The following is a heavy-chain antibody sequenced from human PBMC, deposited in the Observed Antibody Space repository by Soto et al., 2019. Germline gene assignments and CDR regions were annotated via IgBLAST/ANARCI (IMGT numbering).Heavy chain of an antibody. CDR2: ISPHNDRT. D-gene: IGHD6-19*01. CDR1: GYNFTSYG. CDR3: ARDLYYSSGRYFDHDAFDI. J-gene: IGHJ3*02. V-gene: IGHV1-18*01. Sequence: ASVKVSCKASGYNFTSYGISWVRQAPGQGLEWMGWISPHNDRTKYARRFQDRVTMTTETPTSTVYMELGSLRSDDTAVYYCARDLYYSSGRYFDHDAFDIWGQGTVVT.